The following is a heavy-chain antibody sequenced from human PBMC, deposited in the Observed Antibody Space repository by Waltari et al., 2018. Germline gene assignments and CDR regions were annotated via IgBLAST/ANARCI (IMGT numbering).Heavy chain of an antibody. V-gene: IGHV4-59*01. D-gene: IGHD1-26*01. Sequence: QVQLQESGPGLVKPSETLSLTCTVSGGSISSYYWSWIRQPPGKGLEWIGYIYYSGSTNYNPSRKSRVTISVDTSKNQFSLKLSSVTAADTAVYYCAREREAGWPDFDYWGQGTLVTVSS. CDR1: GGSISSYY. CDR2: IYYSGST. J-gene: IGHJ4*02. CDR3: AREREAGWPDFDY.